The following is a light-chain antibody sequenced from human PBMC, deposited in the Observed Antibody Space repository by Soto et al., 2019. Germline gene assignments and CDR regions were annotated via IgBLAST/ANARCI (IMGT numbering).Light chain of an antibody. CDR3: SSYTSSSTFV. CDR1: SSDVGGYNY. CDR2: EVS. Sequence: SALTQPASVSGSPRQSITISCTGTSSDVGGYNYVSWYQQHPGKAPKLMIYEVSNRPSGVSHRFSGSKSGNTASLTISGLQAEDEADYYCSSYTSSSTFVFGTGTKLTVL. V-gene: IGLV2-14*01. J-gene: IGLJ1*01.